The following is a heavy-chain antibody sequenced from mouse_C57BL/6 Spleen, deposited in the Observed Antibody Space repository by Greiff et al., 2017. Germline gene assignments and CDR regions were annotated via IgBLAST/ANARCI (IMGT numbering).Heavy chain of an antibody. J-gene: IGHJ3*01. CDR2: ISSGGDYI. V-gene: IGHV5-9-1*02. CDR1: GFTFSSYA. Sequence: EVKLVESGAGLVKPGGSLKLSCAASGFTFSSYAMSWVRQTPEQRLEWVAYISSGGDYIYYADTVKGRFTITRDNARNTLYLQMSSLKSEDTAMYYCTREDSTVVTTGFAYWGQGTLVSVSA. D-gene: IGHD2-2*01. CDR3: TREDSTVVTTGFAY.